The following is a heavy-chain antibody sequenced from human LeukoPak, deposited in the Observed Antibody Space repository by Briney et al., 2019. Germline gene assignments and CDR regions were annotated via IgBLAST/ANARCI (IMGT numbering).Heavy chain of an antibody. CDR1: GGSFSGYY. CDR2: INHSGST. V-gene: IGHV4-34*01. J-gene: IGHJ4*02. D-gene: IGHD3-22*01. CDR3: ARFHTYYYDSSGYYTDY. Sequence: SETLSLTCAVYGGSFSGYYWSWIRQPPGKGLEWIGEINHSGSTNYNPSLKSRVTISVDTSKNQFSLKLSSVTAADTAVYYCARFHTYYYDSSGYYTDYWGQGTLVTVSS.